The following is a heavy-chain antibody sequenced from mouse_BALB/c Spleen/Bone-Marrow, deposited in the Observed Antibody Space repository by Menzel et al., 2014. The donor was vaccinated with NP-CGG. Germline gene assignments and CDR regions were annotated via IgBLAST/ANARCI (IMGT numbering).Heavy chain of an antibody. CDR1: GFDFSSYW. Sequence: EVKLVESGGGLVQPGGSLKLSCAASGFDFSSYWMSWVRQAPGKGLEWIGEINPDSSTINYTPSLKDKSIISRDNAKNTLYLQMSKVRSEDTARYYCGRQGYYGYFAYWGQGTLVTVSA. CDR3: GRQGYYGYFAY. CDR2: INPDSSTI. D-gene: IGHD1-2*01. J-gene: IGHJ3*01. V-gene: IGHV4-1*02.